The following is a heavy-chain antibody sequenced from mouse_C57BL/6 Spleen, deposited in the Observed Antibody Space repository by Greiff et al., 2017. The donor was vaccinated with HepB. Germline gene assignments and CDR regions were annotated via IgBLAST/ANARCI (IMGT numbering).Heavy chain of an antibody. D-gene: IGHD1-1*02. CDR1: GFTFSDYG. Sequence: EVKVVESGGGLVKPGGSLKLSCAASGFTFSDYGMHWVRQAPEKGLEWVAYISSGSSTIYYADTVKGRFTISRDNAKNTLFLQMTSLRSEDTAMYYCARKLDYGWFAYWGQGTLVTVSA. CDR3: ARKLDYGWFAY. V-gene: IGHV5-17*01. J-gene: IGHJ3*01. CDR2: ISSGSSTI.